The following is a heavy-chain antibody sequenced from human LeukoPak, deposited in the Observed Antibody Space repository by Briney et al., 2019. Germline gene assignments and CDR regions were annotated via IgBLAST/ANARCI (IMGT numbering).Heavy chain of an antibody. CDR3: AKDRIQANSGSKLIPFDY. D-gene: IGHD3-16*01. CDR2: IRYDGSNK. J-gene: IGHJ4*02. V-gene: IGHV3-30*02. CDR1: GFTFSSYG. Sequence: GGSLRLSCAASGFTFSSYGMHWVRQAPGKGLEWVAFIRYDGSNKYYADSVKGRFTISRDNSKNTLYLQMNSLRAEDTAVYYCAKDRIQANSGSKLIPFDYWGQGTLVTVSS.